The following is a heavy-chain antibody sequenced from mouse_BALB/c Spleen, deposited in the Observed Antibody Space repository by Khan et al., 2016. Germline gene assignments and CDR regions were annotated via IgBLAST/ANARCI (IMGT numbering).Heavy chain of an antibody. CDR1: GYTFTANT. Sequence: QVQLQQSAVELAGPGASVKMSCRASGYTFTANTLHWITQRPGQGLEWIGYIVPSSGYTDYNQNFKDKTTLTADKSSNTAYMQLHSLTSEDSAVYYCVREVIITAIFDYWGQGTTLTVSS. CDR2: IVPSSGYT. J-gene: IGHJ2*01. D-gene: IGHD1-2*01. CDR3: VREVIITAIFDY. V-gene: IGHV1-4*02.